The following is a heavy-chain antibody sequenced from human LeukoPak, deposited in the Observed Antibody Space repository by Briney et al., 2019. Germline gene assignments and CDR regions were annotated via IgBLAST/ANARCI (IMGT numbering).Heavy chain of an antibody. V-gene: IGHV1-46*01. J-gene: IGHJ4*02. Sequence: ASVEVSCKASGYTFTSCYMHWVRQAPGQGLEWMGIINPSGGSTSYAQKFQGRVTMTRDTSTSTVYMELSSLRSEDTAVYYCARDLTAGVNYDILTGLDYWGQGTLVTVSS. CDR1: GYTFTSCY. CDR2: INPSGGST. D-gene: IGHD3-9*01. CDR3: ARDLTAGVNYDILTGLDY.